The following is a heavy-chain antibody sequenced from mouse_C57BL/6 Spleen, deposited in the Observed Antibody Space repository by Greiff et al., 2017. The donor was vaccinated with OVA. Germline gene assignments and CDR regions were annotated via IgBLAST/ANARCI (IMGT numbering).Heavy chain of an antibody. CDR1: GYTFTDYE. CDR2: IDPETGGT. D-gene: IGHD1-1*01. J-gene: IGHJ2*01. CDR3: TRYYGSSPDY. V-gene: IGHV1-15*01. Sequence: VQLQQSGAELVRPGASVTLSCKASGYTFTDYEMHWVKQTPVHGLEWIGAIDPETGGTDYNQKFKGKAILTADKSSSTAYMELRSLTSEDSAVYYCTRYYGSSPDYWGQGTTLTVSS.